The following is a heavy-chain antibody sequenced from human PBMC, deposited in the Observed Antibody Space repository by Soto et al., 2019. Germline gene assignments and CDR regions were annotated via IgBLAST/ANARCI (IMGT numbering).Heavy chain of an antibody. D-gene: IGHD2-15*01. CDR3: ARLVQLLQGRWFDP. Sequence: SETLSLTCTVSGGSISSYYWSWIRQPPGKGLEWIGYIYNSGRTYYNPSLKSRVTISVDTSKNQFSLKLSSVTAADTAVYYCARLVQLLQGRWFDPWGQGTLVTVSS. V-gene: IGHV4-59*08. J-gene: IGHJ5*02. CDR1: GGSISSYY. CDR2: IYNSGRT.